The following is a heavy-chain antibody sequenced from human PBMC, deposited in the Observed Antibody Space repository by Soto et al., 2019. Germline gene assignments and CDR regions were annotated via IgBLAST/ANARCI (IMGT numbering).Heavy chain of an antibody. CDR2: IYPGDSDT. J-gene: IGHJ6*02. CDR3: AIHVGAFVMTRYYYYRMDV. CDR1: GYSFTSYW. D-gene: IGHD3-10*01. Sequence: GESLKISCKGSGYSFTSYWFGWVRQMPGKGLEWMGIIYPGDSDTRYSPSFQGQVTISADKSISTAYLQWSSLKASDTAMYYCAIHVGAFVMTRYYYYRMDVWGQGTTVTVSS. V-gene: IGHV5-51*01.